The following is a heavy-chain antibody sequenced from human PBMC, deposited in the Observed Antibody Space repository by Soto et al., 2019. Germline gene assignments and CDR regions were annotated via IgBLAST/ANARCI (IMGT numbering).Heavy chain of an antibody. CDR3: ASVETQRYYYGMDV. V-gene: IGHV1-69*13. Sequence: SVKVSCKASGGTFSSYAISWVRQAPGQGLEWMGGIIPIFGTADYAQKFRGRVTITADESTSTAYMELSSLRSEDTAVYYCASVETQRYYYGMDVWGQGTTVTVSS. CDR2: IIPIFGTA. CDR1: GGTFSSYA. J-gene: IGHJ6*02. D-gene: IGHD2-15*01.